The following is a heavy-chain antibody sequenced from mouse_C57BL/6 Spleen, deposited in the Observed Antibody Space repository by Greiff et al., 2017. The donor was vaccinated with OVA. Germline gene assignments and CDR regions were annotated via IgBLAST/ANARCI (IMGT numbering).Heavy chain of an antibody. CDR3: AMGRRAMDY. Sequence: QVHVKQPGAELVRPGTSVKLSCKASGYTFTSYWMHWVKQRPGQGLEWIGVIDPSDSYTNYNQKFKGKATLTVDTSSSTAYMQLSSLTSEDSAVYYCAMGRRAMDYWGQGTSVTVSS. V-gene: IGHV1-59*01. J-gene: IGHJ4*01. CDR1: GYTFTSYW. D-gene: IGHD4-1*01. CDR2: IDPSDSYT.